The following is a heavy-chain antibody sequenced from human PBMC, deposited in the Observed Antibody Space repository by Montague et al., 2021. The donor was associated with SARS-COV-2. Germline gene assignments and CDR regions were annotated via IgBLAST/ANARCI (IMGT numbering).Heavy chain of an antibody. J-gene: IGHJ3*02. D-gene: IGHD1-14*01. V-gene: IGHV4-31*03. CDR3: VRGNITPSGFGI. Sequence: TLSLTCTVPGDSISSANYYWNWIRQNPGKGLEWIGYIYYTGGTHYNPSLESRLTMSTDTSKSQFSLRLSSVTAADTAVYYCVRGNITPSGFGIWGQGTVVTVSS. CDR1: GDSISSANYY. CDR2: IYYTGGT.